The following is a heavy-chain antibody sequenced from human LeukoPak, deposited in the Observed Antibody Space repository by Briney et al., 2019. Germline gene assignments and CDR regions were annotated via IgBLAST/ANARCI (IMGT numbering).Heavy chain of an antibody. Sequence: ASVKVSCKASGYTFTSYYISWVRQAPGQWLEWMGWISAYNYNTNYAQKLQGRVTMTTDTSTSTAYMELRSLRSDDTAVYYCARGPSRSGSYSILPAEYFQHWGQGTLVTVSS. CDR3: ARGPSRSGSYSILPAEYFQH. V-gene: IGHV1-18*01. CDR2: ISAYNYNT. CDR1: GYTFTSYY. D-gene: IGHD1-26*01. J-gene: IGHJ1*01.